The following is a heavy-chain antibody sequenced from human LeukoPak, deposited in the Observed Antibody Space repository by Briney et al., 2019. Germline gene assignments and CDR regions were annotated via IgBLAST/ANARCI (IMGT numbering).Heavy chain of an antibody. V-gene: IGHV1-2*02. Sequence: ASVKVSCKASGYTFTVYYMHWVRQAPGQGLEWMGWINPNSGGTNYAQKFQGRVTMTRDTSISTAYMELSGLRSDDTALYYCARDRGSPYYYDYWGQRTLVTVSS. CDR1: GYTFTVYY. D-gene: IGHD3-16*01. CDR2: INPNSGGT. J-gene: IGHJ4*02. CDR3: ARDRGSPYYYDY.